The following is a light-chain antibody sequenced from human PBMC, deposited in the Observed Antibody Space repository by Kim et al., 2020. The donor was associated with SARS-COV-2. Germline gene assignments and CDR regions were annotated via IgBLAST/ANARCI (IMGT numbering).Light chain of an antibody. CDR2: GKD. CDR1: SLRTYF. CDR3: ASRDSSGNLFV. Sequence: SSELTQDPTVSVASGQTVRISCLGDSLRTYFAYWYQKKPGQAPILVIYGKDKRPSGIPARFSGSGSGNTASLTITGPQAEDEADYYCASRDSSGNLFVFGSGTKVTVL. V-gene: IGLV3-19*01. J-gene: IGLJ1*01.